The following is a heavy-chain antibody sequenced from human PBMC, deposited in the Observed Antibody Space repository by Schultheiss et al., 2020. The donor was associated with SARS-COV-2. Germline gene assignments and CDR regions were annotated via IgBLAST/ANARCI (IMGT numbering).Heavy chain of an antibody. V-gene: IGHV3-11*06. D-gene: IGHD2-15*01. CDR3: ARDRGCSGGSCYDGMDV. CDR1: GFTFSDYY. J-gene: IGHJ6*02. CDR2: ISSSSTYT. Sequence: GGSLRLSCAASGFTFSDYYMTWIRQAPGKGLEWVSYISSSSTYTDYADSVKGRFTISRDSPKNSLDLQMSGLRAEDTAVYYCARDRGCSGGSCYDGMDVWGQGTTVTVSS.